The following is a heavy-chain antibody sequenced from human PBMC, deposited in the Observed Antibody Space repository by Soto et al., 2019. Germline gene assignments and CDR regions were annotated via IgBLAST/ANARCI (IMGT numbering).Heavy chain of an antibody. CDR2: INHSGST. D-gene: IGHD3-22*01. CDR1: GGSFSGYY. Sequence: SETLSLTCAVYGGSFSGYYWSWIRQPPGKGLEWIGEINHSGSTNYNPSLKSRVTISVDTSKNQFSLRAEDTAVYYCAKCGDSSGYYFPYYGMDVWGQGTTVTVSS. J-gene: IGHJ6*02. CDR3: AKCGDSSGYYFPYYGMDV. V-gene: IGHV4-34*01.